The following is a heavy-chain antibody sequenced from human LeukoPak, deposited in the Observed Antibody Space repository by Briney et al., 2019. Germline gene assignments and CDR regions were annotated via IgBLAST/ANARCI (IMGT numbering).Heavy chain of an antibody. V-gene: IGHV4-4*07. CDR3: ARLEYSSSGGAFDI. Sequence: SETLSLTCTVSGGSISSYYWSWIRQPAGKGLEWIGRIYTSGSTNYNPSLKSRVTMSVDTSKNQFSLKLSSVTAADTAVYYCARLEYSSSGGAFDIWGQGTMVTVSS. CDR1: GGSISSYY. J-gene: IGHJ3*02. CDR2: IYTSGST. D-gene: IGHD6-6*01.